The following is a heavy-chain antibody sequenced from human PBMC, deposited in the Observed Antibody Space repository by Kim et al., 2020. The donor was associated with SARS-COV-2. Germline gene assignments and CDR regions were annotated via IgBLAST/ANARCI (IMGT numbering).Heavy chain of an antibody. CDR2: IYYSWST. J-gene: IGHJ2*01. D-gene: IGHD5-12*01. V-gene: IGHV4-59*01. CDR1: GGSISSYY. CDR3: ARDPRGWLQPTAYWYFDL. Sequence: SETLSLTCTVSGGSISSYYWSWIRQPPGKALEWIGYIYYSWSTNYNPSLKSRVTISVDTSKNQFSLKLSSVTAADTAVYYCARDPRGWLQPTAYWYFDLWGRGTLVTVSS.